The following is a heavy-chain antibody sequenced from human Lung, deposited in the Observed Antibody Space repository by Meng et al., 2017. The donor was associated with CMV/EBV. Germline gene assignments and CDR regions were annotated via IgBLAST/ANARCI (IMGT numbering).Heavy chain of an antibody. J-gene: IGHJ5*02. CDR3: ARQAPDNYFDT. CDR1: RGPMSSGGYC. CDR2: TYSDGTT. V-gene: IGHV4-31*03. Sequence: TCSVSRGPMSSGGYCWSWIRQHPEKGLEWIGYTYSDGTTHYNPSLRSRISISVDTSKKQFYLKLDSVTAADTAVYYCARQAPDNYFDTWGQGALVTVS.